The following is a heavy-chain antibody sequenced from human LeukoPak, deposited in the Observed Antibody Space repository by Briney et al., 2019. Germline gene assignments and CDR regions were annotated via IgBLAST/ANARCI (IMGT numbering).Heavy chain of an antibody. CDR3: AKDPVLLWFGEFFGY. Sequence: GGSLRLSCAASGFTFSSYSMSWVRQAPGEGLEWVSAMGGSGGSTYYADSVKGRFTISRDNSKNTLYLQMNSLRAEDTAVYYCAKDPVLLWFGEFFGYWGQGTLVTVSS. J-gene: IGHJ4*02. CDR1: GFTFSSYS. V-gene: IGHV3-23*01. CDR2: MGGSGGST. D-gene: IGHD3-10*01.